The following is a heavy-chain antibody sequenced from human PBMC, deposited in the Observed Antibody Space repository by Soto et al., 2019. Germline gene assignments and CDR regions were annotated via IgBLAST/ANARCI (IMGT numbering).Heavy chain of an antibody. J-gene: IGHJ3*02. CDR1: GFTFSSYG. CDR2: ISYDGSNK. CDR3: AKDDTDYVPFTAAFDI. Sequence: PGGSLRLSCAASGFTFSSYGMHWVRQAPGKGLEWVAVISYDGSNKYYADSVKGRFTISRDNSKNTLYLQMNSLRAEDTAVYYCAKDDTDYVPFTAAFDIWGQGTMVTVSS. V-gene: IGHV3-30*18. D-gene: IGHD4-17*01.